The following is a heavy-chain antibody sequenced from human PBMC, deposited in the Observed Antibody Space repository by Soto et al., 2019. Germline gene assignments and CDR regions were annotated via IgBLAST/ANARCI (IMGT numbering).Heavy chain of an antibody. Sequence: GGSLRLSCAVSGFICSSYDMSWVRQAPGKGLEWVSTILVGGSPHYEDSVKGRFTISRDTSKNTVYLQMNSLTAGDTAVYYCAKATATGGGAFEIYGQGAMVTVSS. V-gene: IGHV3-23*01. CDR3: AKATATGGGAFEI. D-gene: IGHD2-8*02. CDR1: GFICSSYD. J-gene: IGHJ3*02. CDR2: ILVGGSP.